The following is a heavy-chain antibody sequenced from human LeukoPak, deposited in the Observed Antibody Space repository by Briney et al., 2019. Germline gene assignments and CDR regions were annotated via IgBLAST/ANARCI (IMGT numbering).Heavy chain of an antibody. D-gene: IGHD1-26*01. CDR3: ATVGSGNYLRYYFDY. J-gene: IGHJ4*02. Sequence: GGSLRLSCAASGFTFSSYWMHWVRQAPGKGLVWVSRIKSDGSSIMYADSVKGRFSISRDDSKNTLHLQMNSLRAADTAIYYCATVGSGNYLRYYFDYWGQGTLVTVSS. CDR2: IKSDGSSI. V-gene: IGHV3-74*03. CDR1: GFTFSSYW.